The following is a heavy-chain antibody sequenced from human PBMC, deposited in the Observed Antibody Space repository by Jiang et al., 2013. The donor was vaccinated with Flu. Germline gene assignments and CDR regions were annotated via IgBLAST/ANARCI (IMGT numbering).Heavy chain of an antibody. CDR2: LLQWEH. V-gene: IGHV4-59*01. D-gene: IGHD3-10*01. Sequence: TLSLTCTVSGGSISSYYWSWIRQPQEGTGVDWVYLLQWEHQLQPSLKSRVTISVDTSKNQFSLKLSSVTAADTAVYYCARGVRSYYGSGSYTRPYWYFDLWGRGTLVTVSS. CDR1: GGSISSYY. J-gene: IGHJ2*01. CDR3: ARGVRSYYGSGSYTRPYWYFDL.